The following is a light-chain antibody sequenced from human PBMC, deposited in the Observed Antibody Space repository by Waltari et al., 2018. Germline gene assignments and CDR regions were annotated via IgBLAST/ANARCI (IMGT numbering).Light chain of an antibody. CDR1: QSVINY. V-gene: IGKV3-11*01. CDR2: AAS. Sequence: EIVLTQSPATLSLSPGERATLSCRASQSVINYLGWYQQKPVHAPRLLIYAASNRATGIPSRFSGSGTGTDFTLTINSLEPEDFAVYYCQQRSNWPLTFGGGTKVEIK. CDR3: QQRSNWPLT. J-gene: IGKJ4*01.